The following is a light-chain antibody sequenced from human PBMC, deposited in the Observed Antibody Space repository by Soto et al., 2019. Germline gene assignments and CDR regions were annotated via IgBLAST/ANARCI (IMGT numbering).Light chain of an antibody. J-gene: IGLJ1*01. Sequence: QSELTQPPSVSGAPGQRVTISCTGSSSNIGAGYDVHWYQQLPATAPKLLIYGNSNRPSGVPDRFSGSKSGTSASLAITGLQAEDEADYYCQSYDSSLSGYVFGTGTKVTVL. V-gene: IGLV1-40*01. CDR2: GNS. CDR1: SSNIGAGYD. CDR3: QSYDSSLSGYV.